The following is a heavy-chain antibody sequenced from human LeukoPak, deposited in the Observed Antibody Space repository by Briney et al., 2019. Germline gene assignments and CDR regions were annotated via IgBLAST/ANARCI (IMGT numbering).Heavy chain of an antibody. CDR3: ARDRHRGSGSYDY. D-gene: IGHD3-10*01. CDR1: GFTFSSYA. Sequence: PGGSLRLSCAASGFTFSSYAMSWVRQAPGKGLEWVSAISGSGGSTYYADSVKGRFTISRDNAKNSLYLQMNSLRAEDTAVYYCARDRHRGSGSYDYWGQGTLVTVSS. CDR2: ISGSGGST. V-gene: IGHV3-23*01. J-gene: IGHJ4*02.